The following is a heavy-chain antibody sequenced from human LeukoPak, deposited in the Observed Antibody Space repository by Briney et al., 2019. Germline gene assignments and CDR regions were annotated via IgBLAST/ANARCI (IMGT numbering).Heavy chain of an antibody. J-gene: IGHJ6*02. V-gene: IGHV1-18*01. CDR1: GYTFTSYG. Sequence: GASVKVSCKASGYTFTSYGISWVRQAPGQGLEWMGWISAYNGNTNYAQKLQGRVTMTTDTSTSTAYMELRSLRSDDTAVYYCARDLRIAAAGTLYYYGMDVWGQGTTVTVYS. CDR2: ISAYNGNT. CDR3: ARDLRIAAAGTLYYYGMDV. D-gene: IGHD6-13*01.